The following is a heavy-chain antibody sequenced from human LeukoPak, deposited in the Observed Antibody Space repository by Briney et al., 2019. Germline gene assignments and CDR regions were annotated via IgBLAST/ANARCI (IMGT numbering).Heavy chain of an antibody. V-gene: IGHV3-9*01. CDR2: ISWNSGSI. D-gene: IGHD6-13*01. Sequence: GGSLRLSCAAAGFTFDDYAMHWVRQAPGPGLELLSGISWNSGSIGYADSVKGRFTISRDNAKNSLYLQMNSLRAEDTALYYCAKSGYSSSWYDDAFDIWGQGTMVTVSS. J-gene: IGHJ3*02. CDR1: GFTFDDYA. CDR3: AKSGYSSSWYDDAFDI.